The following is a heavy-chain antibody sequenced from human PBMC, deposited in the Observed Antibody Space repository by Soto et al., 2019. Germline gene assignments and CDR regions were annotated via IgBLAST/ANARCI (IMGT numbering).Heavy chain of an antibody. D-gene: IGHD5-18*01. J-gene: IGHJ4*02. CDR2: INYSGST. CDR3: ARDANGYKYGSYFDY. V-gene: IGHV4-34*01. Sequence: PSETLSLTCTVSGGSFSAYYWSWIRQSPGKGLEWIGEINYSGSTNYNPSLKSHFIISVDRSNNEFSLKVSSVTAADSAVYYCARDANGYKYGSYFDYWGQGTLVT. CDR1: GGSFSAYY.